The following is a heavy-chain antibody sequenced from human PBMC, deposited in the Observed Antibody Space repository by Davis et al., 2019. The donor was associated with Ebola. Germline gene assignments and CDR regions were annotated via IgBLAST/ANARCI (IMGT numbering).Heavy chain of an antibody. CDR1: GFSLRTPGEG. D-gene: IGHD3-3*01. CDR2: LYWNGDN. J-gene: IGHJ3*02. CDR3: AHWYSDFKSDFRQSSDALVM. Sequence: SGPTLVKPTQTLTLICTFSGFSLRTPGEGVGWIRQPPGKALEWLALLYWNGDNRYNPSLKNRLTIMKDASKNQVVLTMTNMDPVYTATYFCAHWYSDFKSDFRQSSDALVMWGQGTLVTVSS. V-gene: IGHV2-5*01.